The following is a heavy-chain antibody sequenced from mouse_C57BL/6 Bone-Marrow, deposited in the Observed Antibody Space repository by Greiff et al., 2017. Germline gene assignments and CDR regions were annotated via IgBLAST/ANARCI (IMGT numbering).Heavy chain of an antibody. D-gene: IGHD2-5*01. CDR1: GYTFTDYE. Sequence: QVQLKESGAELVRPGASVTLSCKASGYTFTDYEMHWVKQTPVHGLEWIGAIDPETGGTAYNQKFKGKAILTADKSSSTAYMELRSLTSEDSAVYICTRSGSNSVDWYFDVSGTESPGTASP. J-gene: IGHJ1*03. V-gene: IGHV1-15*01. CDR3: TRSGSNSVDWYFDV. CDR2: IDPETGGT.